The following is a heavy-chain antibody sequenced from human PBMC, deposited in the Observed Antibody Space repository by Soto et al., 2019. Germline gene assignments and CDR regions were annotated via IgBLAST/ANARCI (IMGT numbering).Heavy chain of an antibody. V-gene: IGHV3-66*01. CDR2: IYSGGST. CDR1: GFTFSSSA. CDR3: AGTYGGYFYGLDV. J-gene: IGHJ6*02. Sequence: GGSLRLSCAASGFTFSSSAMSWVRQAPGKGLEWVSVIYSGGSTYYADSVKGRFTISRDNSKNTLYLQMNSLRAEDTAVYFCAGTYGGYFYGLDVWGQGTTVTVSS. D-gene: IGHD2-21*01.